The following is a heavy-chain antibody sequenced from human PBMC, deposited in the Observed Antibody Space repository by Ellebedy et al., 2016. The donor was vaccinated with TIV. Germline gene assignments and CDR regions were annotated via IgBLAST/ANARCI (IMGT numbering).Heavy chain of an antibody. CDR2: IKKDESAK. CDR3: ARAGYSSFDS. Sequence: GGSLRLSXAASGFTFSIYWMSWVRQAPGKGLEWVANIKKDESAKDYVDSVKGRFTISRDIAKNSLYLQMHSLRAEDTAVYYCARAGYSSFDSWGQGALVTVSS. D-gene: IGHD5-18*01. CDR1: GFTFSIYW. J-gene: IGHJ4*02. V-gene: IGHV3-7*01.